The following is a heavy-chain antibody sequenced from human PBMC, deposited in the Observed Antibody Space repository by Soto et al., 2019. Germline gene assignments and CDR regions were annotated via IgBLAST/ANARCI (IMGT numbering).Heavy chain of an antibody. CDR3: EKSKGSYTVDY. J-gene: IGHJ4*02. V-gene: IGHV1-2*04. D-gene: IGHD3-10*01. CDR1: AYTFTAYY. Sequence: GXSVKVSCKASAYTFTAYYIHWVRQAPGQGLEWMGWIDPASGGANYAQKFQDWVTMTRDTSTNTAYMDLSRLRSDDTAMYYCEKSKGSYTVDYWGQGTLVTDSS. CDR2: IDPASGGA.